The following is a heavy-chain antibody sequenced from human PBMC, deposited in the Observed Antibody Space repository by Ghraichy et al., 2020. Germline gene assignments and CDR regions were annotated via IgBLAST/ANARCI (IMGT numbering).Heavy chain of an antibody. D-gene: IGHD3-10*01. CDR2: IYYSGST. CDR1: GGSISSGGYY. Sequence: SETLSLTCTVSGGSISSGGYYWSWIRQHPGKGLEWIGYIYYSGSTYYNPSLKSRVTISVDTSKNQFSLKLSSVTAADTAVYYCARDDGSGSYYNEGYGMDVWGQGTTVTVSS. CDR3: ARDDGSGSYYNEGYGMDV. V-gene: IGHV4-31*03. J-gene: IGHJ6*02.